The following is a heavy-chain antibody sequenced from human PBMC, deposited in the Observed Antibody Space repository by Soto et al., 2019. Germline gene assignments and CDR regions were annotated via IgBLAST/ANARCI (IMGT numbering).Heavy chain of an antibody. CDR3: ARAPIYCTNGVCYEAYYYYGMDV. CDR1: GYTSTNYY. V-gene: IGHV1-46*01. J-gene: IGHJ6*02. D-gene: IGHD2-8*01. CDR2: IHYSGATP. Sequence: ASVKVSCKASGYTSTNYYMHWVRQAPGQGLEWMGVIHYSGATPTYAQKFQGRVTMARDTSTSTVYVELSSLTSEDTAVYYCARAPIYCTNGVCYEAYYYYGMDVWGQGTTVTVSS.